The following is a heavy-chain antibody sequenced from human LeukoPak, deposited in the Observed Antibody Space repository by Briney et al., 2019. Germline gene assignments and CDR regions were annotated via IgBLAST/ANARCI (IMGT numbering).Heavy chain of an antibody. CDR2: ISGSGSTT. D-gene: IGHD6-19*01. CDR1: GFTFNSYE. Sequence: GGSLRLSCAASGFTFNSYEMNWVRQAPAKGREWVSYISGSGSTTYYADSVKGRFTISRDNAKNSLYLQMNSLRAEDTAVYYCARDRSGWHRWFDPWGQGTLVTVSS. V-gene: IGHV3-48*03. J-gene: IGHJ5*02. CDR3: ARDRSGWHRWFDP.